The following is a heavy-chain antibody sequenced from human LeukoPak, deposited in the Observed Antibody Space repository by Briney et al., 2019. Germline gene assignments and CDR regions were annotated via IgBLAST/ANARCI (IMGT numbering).Heavy chain of an antibody. Sequence: SETLSLTCTVSAGSISSYYWSWIRQPAGKGMEWIGRIYTSGSTNYNPSLKSRVTMSVDTSKNQFSLKLSSVTAADTAVYYCARSYYDYVWGSYPYFDYWGQGTLVTVSS. CDR1: AGSISSYY. CDR2: IYTSGST. J-gene: IGHJ4*02. CDR3: ARSYYDYVWGSYPYFDY. D-gene: IGHD3-16*02. V-gene: IGHV4-4*07.